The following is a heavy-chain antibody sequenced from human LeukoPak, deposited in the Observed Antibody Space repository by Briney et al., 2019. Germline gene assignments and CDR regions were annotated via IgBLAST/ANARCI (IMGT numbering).Heavy chain of an antibody. CDR2: ISSSSMYT. CDR3: ARVAINDYGDYFDY. D-gene: IGHD4-17*01. CDR1: GFIFSHHS. V-gene: IGHV3-21*01. Sequence: GGSLRLSCAASGFIFSHHSMNWVRQAPGKGLEWVSTISSSSMYTFYVESVKGRFTISRDNAKNSLYLQMNSLRAEDTAVYYCARVAINDYGDYFDYWGQGTLVTVSS. J-gene: IGHJ4*02.